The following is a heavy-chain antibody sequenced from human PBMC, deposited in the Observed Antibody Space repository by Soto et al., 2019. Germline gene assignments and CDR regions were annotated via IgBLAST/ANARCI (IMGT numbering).Heavy chain of an antibody. V-gene: IGHV3-48*01. CDR3: VRMNYYYMDV. CDR2: ISSNGATI. CDR1: GFTFSSYT. J-gene: IGHJ6*03. Sequence: GGSLRLSCVASGFTFSSYTMNWVRQAPGKGLEWVSYISSNGATIHYPDSVKGRFSISRDNAKDSLYLQMNSLRAEDTAVYYCVRMNYYYMDVWGKGTTVTVSS.